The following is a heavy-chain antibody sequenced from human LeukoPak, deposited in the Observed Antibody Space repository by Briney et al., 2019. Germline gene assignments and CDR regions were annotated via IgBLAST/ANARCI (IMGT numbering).Heavy chain of an antibody. CDR2: IYYSGST. Sequence: SETLSLTCTVSGGSVSGGDCYWSWIRQPPGKGLEWIGYIYYSGSTYSNPSLKSRLTMSVDTSKNQFSLKLSSVTAADTAVYFCARTNYGSGSYYSFWGQGNLVTVST. J-gene: IGHJ4*02. CDR1: GGSVSGGDCY. CDR3: ARTNYGSGSYYSF. V-gene: IGHV4-30-4*01. D-gene: IGHD3-10*01.